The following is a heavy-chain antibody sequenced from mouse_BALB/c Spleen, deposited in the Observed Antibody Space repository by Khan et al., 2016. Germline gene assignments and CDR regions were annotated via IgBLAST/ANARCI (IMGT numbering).Heavy chain of an antibody. D-gene: IGHD2-2*01. CDR3: AREGLRRRPFDY. V-gene: IGHV5-9-4*01. J-gene: IGHJ2*01. CDR2: ISSGGSYT. CDR1: GFTFSSYA. Sequence: EVELVESGGGLVKPGGSLKLSCAASGFTFSSYAMSWVRQSPAKRLEWVAEISSGGSYTYYPDTVTGRFTISRDNAKNTLYLEMSSLRSEDTAMYYCAREGLRRRPFDYWGLGTTLTVSA.